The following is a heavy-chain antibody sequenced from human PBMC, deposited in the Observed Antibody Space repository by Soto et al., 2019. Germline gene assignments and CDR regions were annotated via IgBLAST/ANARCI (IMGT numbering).Heavy chain of an antibody. Sequence: ASVKVSCKASGGTFSSYAISWVRQAPGQGLEWMGWINPNSGGTNYAQKFQGWVTMTRDTSISTAYMELSRLRSDDTAVYYCARGYSGYDSLYYYYGMDVWGQGTTVTVSS. J-gene: IGHJ6*02. D-gene: IGHD5-12*01. V-gene: IGHV1-2*04. CDR2: INPNSGGT. CDR3: ARGYSGYDSLYYYYGMDV. CDR1: GGTFSSYA.